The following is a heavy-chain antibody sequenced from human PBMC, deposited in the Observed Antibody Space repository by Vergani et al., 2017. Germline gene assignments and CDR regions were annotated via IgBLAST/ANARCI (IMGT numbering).Heavy chain of an antibody. J-gene: IGHJ4*02. Sequence: QAQLQQWGAGLLKPSETLSLTRAIYGGSFNDYWWTWIRQPPGKGLEWIGEITHDGITHYSPSLKSRVTISIDTSTHQFSLNLRSVTAADTAVYYCAREGYCTNGVCFTLFYVWGQGALVTVSS. V-gene: IGHV4-34*01. D-gene: IGHD2-8*01. CDR1: GGSFNDYW. CDR2: ITHDGIT. CDR3: AREGYCTNGVCFTLFYV.